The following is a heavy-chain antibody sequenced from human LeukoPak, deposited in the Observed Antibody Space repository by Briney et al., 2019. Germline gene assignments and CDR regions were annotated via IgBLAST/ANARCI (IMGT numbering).Heavy chain of an antibody. CDR3: ARSMVRGVIISFRYYGVDV. J-gene: IGHJ6*04. CDR2: ISSSGSTI. Sequence: GGSLRLSCAASGFTFSSYEMNWVRQAPGKGLEWVSYISSSGSTIYYADSVKGRFTISRDNAKNSLYLQMNSLRAEDTAVYYCARSMVRGVIISFRYYGVDVWGKGTTVTVSS. D-gene: IGHD3-10*01. CDR1: GFTFSSYE. V-gene: IGHV3-48*03.